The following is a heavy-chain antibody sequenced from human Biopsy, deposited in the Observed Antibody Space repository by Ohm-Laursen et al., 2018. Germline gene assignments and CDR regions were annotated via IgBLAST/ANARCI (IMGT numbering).Heavy chain of an antibody. D-gene: IGHD1-26*01. CDR1: GYFFSSYG. Sequence: ASVKASCKASGYFFSSYGLNWVRQAPGQGLEWMGRISGYNGNTNYAQKFQGRVTMTIDSSASTAYLELRSLRSDDTAFYYCVRGTGSQYFDYRGQGTLVTVSS. CDR3: VRGTGSQYFDY. J-gene: IGHJ4*02. V-gene: IGHV1-18*01. CDR2: ISGYNGNT.